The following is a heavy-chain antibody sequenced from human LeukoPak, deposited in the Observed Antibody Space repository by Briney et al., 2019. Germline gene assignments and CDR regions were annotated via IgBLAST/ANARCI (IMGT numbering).Heavy chain of an antibody. CDR1: GFTFSTYA. V-gene: IGHV3-30*04. CDR3: ARDGPGLGTNAFDV. J-gene: IGHJ3*01. D-gene: IGHD7-27*01. CDR2: ISYNGRTQ. Sequence: GRSLRLSCVASGFTFSTYAVHWVRQAPGKGLEWVAVISYNGRTQYYADSLKGRFTISRDNSKNTLYLQMNSLTTEDTAVYHCARDGPGLGTNAFDVWGQGTMVSVSS.